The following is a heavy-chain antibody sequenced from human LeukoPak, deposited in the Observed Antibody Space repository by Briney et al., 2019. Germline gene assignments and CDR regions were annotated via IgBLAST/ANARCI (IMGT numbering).Heavy chain of an antibody. J-gene: IGHJ3*02. CDR1: GGSINNYY. Sequence: SETLSLTCTVSGGSINNYYWSWIRQTPGKGLEWVGYIFYTGSTNYNPSLKSRVTISLDTSKNQFSLKLSSVTAADTAVYYCARESGFGELFPYAFDIWGQGTVVTVSS. V-gene: IGHV4-59*01. D-gene: IGHD3-10*01. CDR3: ARESGFGELFPYAFDI. CDR2: IFYTGST.